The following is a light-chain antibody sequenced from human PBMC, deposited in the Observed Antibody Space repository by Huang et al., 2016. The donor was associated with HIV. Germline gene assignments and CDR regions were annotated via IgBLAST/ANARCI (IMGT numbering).Light chain of an antibody. V-gene: IGKV3-15*01. CDR1: QSVNTN. Sequence: VMMSQSPATLAASPGERVTLSCGASQSVNTNLAWYQQQPGQPPRLLIYAASTRATGVPARFAGSGSGTEFTLTIDSLQSDDFAVYYCQQYNKWPPEYTFGQGTRLETK. CDR2: AAS. J-gene: IGKJ2*01. CDR3: QQYNKWPPEYT.